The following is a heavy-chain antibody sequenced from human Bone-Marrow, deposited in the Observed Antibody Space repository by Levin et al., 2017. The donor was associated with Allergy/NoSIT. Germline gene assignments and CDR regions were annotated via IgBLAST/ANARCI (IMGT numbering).Heavy chain of an antibody. CDR1: GYTFTSYY. V-gene: IGHV1-46*01. CDR3: ARVGSAPPGLSAAAGIGKFDY. J-gene: IGHJ4*02. CDR2: INPSGGST. D-gene: IGHD6-13*01. Sequence: PGESLKISCKASGYTFTSYYMHWVRQAPGQGLEWMGIINPSGGSTSYAQKFQGRVTMTRDTSTSTVYMELSSLRSEDTAVYYCARVGSAPPGLSAAAGIGKFDYWGQGTLVTVSS.